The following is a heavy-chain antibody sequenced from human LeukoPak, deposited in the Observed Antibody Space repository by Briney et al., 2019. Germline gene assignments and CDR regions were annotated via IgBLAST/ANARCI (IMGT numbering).Heavy chain of an antibody. Sequence: GESLKISCKGSGYSFTNYWIGWVRQMPGKGLEWMGIIHSADSNTKYSPSFQGQVTISADKSISTAYLQWSGLKASDTAMYYCAGARHGDYRWDYWGQGTLVTVSS. CDR1: GYSFTNYW. V-gene: IGHV5-51*01. J-gene: IGHJ4*02. D-gene: IGHD4-17*01. CDR3: AGARHGDYRWDY. CDR2: IHSADSNT.